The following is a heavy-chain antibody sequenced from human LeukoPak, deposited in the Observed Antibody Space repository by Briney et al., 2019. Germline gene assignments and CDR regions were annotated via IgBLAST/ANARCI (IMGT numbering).Heavy chain of an antibody. V-gene: IGHV1-2*06. CDR2: INPNSGGT. D-gene: IGHD2-8*01. Sequence: ASVKVSCKASEYTFTGYYMHWVRQAPGQGLEWMGRINPNSGGTNYAQKFQGRATMTRDTSTSTVYMELSSLRSEDTAVYYCARDYVDDIPMIKDYWGQGTLVTVSS. CDR1: EYTFTGYY. J-gene: IGHJ4*02. CDR3: ARDYVDDIPMIKDY.